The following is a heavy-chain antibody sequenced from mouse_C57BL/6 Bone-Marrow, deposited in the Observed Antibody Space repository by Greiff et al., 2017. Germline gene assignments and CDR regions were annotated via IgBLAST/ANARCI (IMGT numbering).Heavy chain of an antibody. J-gene: IGHJ4*01. D-gene: IGHD1-2*01. CDR3: TSFLDYAMDY. Sequence: VQLQQSGAELVRPGASVKLSCKASGFNIKDDYMHWVKQRPEQGLEWIGWIYPGNGDTEYASKFKGKATITADTSSNTAYLQLSSLTSGDTAVYYCTSFLDYAMDYWGQGTSVTVSS. V-gene: IGHV14-4*01. CDR2: IYPGNGDT. CDR1: GFNIKDDY.